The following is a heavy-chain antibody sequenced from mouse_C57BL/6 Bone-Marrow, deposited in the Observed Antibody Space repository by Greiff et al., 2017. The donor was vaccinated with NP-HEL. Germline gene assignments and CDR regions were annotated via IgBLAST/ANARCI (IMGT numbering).Heavy chain of an antibody. CDR1: GYTFTDYY. Sequence: EVQLQQSGPVLVKPGASVKMSCKASGYTFTDYYMNWVKQSHGKSLEWIGVINPYNGGTSYNQKFKGKATLTVDKSSSTAYMELNSLTSEDSAVYYCARYHSYWYFDVWGTGTTVTVSS. V-gene: IGHV1-19*01. CDR3: ARYHSYWYFDV. CDR2: INPYNGGT. J-gene: IGHJ1*03.